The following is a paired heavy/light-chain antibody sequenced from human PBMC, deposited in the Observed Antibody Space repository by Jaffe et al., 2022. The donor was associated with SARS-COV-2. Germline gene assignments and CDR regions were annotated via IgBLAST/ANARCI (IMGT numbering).Heavy chain of an antibody. CDR2: VHTSGTT. D-gene: IGHD2-2*01. CDR1: GGSISTGHYY. V-gene: IGHV4-61*02. J-gene: IGHJ4*02. Sequence: QVQLQESGPGRVEPSQTLSLTCAVSGGSISTGHYYWSWIRQPAGKGLEWIGRVHTSGTTFYNSSLESRLTVSLDTSKNHFSLRLSSVNAADTAVYYCARGAGQSGDAWYYFDYWGQGILVTVSS. CDR3: ARGAGQSGDAWYYFDY.
Light chain of an antibody. V-gene: IGKV1-27*01. CDR2: AAS. CDR3: EGYSGAPLT. Sequence: DIQMTQSPSSLSASVGDRVTITCRASQGISNYLAWYQQKPGRAPHLLIYAASTLQSGVPSRFSGSGSGTDFTLTISSLQPEDVATYFCEGYSGAPLTFGGGTKVEIK. CDR1: QGISNY. J-gene: IGKJ4*01.